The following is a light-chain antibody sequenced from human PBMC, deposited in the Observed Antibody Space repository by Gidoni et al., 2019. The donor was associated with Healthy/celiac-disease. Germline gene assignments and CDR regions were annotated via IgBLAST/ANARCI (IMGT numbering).Light chain of an antibody. V-gene: IGKV1-39*01. CDR1: QSISSY. Sequence: DIQMTQSPSSLSASVGDRVTITCRASQSISSYLNWYQQKPGKAPTLLIYAASSLQSGVPSRFSVSGSVTDFTLSISSLQPEDFATYYCQQSYSTPCSFGQGTKLEIK. CDR3: QQSYSTPCS. J-gene: IGKJ2*04. CDR2: AAS.